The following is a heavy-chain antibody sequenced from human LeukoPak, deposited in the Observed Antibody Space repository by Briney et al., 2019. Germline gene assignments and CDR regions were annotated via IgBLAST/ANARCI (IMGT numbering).Heavy chain of an antibody. CDR2: VYYSGST. V-gene: IGHV4-59*01. D-gene: IGHD7-27*01. CDR3: ASNTGTVFDY. J-gene: IGHJ4*02. CDR1: GDFITAYY. Sequence: SETLSLTCTVSGDFITAYYWSWIRQPPGKGLEWIGYVYYSGSTEYNPSLRSRVTISLEMSKLQFSLNLTSVTAADTAVYYCASNTGTVFDYWGQGALVTVSS.